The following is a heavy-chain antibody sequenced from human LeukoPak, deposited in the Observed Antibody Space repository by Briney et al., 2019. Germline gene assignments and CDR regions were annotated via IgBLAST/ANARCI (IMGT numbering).Heavy chain of an antibody. V-gene: IGHV3-30*04. Sequence: GRSLRLSCAASGFTFSSYAMHWVRQAPGKGLEWVAVISYDGSNKYYADSVKGRFTISRDNSKNTLYLQMNSLRAEDTAVYYCARAGSEFPYYFDYWGQGTLVTVSS. J-gene: IGHJ4*02. D-gene: IGHD2-15*01. CDR1: GFTFSSYA. CDR2: ISYDGSNK. CDR3: ARAGSEFPYYFDY.